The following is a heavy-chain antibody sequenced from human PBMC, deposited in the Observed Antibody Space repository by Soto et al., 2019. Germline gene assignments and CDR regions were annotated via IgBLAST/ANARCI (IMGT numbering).Heavy chain of an antibody. Sequence: QVQLQRWGAGLLKPSETLSLTCAVYGGSFSGYYWSWIRQPPGKGLEWIGEINHSGSTNYNPSLKSRVTISVDTSKNQFSLKLSSVTAADTAVYYCARPGDCSSTSCYYYFDYWGQGTLVTVSS. D-gene: IGHD2-2*01. CDR2: INHSGST. CDR1: GGSFSGYY. CDR3: ARPGDCSSTSCYYYFDY. J-gene: IGHJ4*02. V-gene: IGHV4-34*01.